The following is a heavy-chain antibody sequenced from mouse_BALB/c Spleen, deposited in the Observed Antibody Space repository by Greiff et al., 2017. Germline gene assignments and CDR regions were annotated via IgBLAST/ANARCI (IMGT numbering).Heavy chain of an antibody. D-gene: IGHD2-1*01. Sequence: QLQQSGAELVKPGASVKLSCKASGYTFTSYYMYWVKQRPGQGLEWIGEINPSNGGTNFNEKFKSKATLTVDKSSSTAYMQLSSLTSEDSAVYYCTRGNSYFDYWGQGTTLTVSS. CDR2: INPSNGGT. V-gene: IGHV1S81*02. CDR1: GYTFTSYY. J-gene: IGHJ2*01. CDR3: TRGNSYFDY.